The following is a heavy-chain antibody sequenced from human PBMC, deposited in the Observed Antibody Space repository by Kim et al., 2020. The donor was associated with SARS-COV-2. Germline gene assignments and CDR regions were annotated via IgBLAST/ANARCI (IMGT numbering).Heavy chain of an antibody. CDR3: ARGRTSITIFRMKYYFDY. CDR2: INHSGST. Sequence: SETLSLTCAVYGGSFSGYYWSWIRQPPGKGLEWIGEINHSGSTNYNPSLKSRVTISVDTSKNQFSLKLSSVTAADTAVYYCARGRTSITIFRMKYYFDYWGQGTLVTVSS. V-gene: IGHV4-34*01. J-gene: IGHJ4*02. D-gene: IGHD3-9*01. CDR1: GGSFSGYY.